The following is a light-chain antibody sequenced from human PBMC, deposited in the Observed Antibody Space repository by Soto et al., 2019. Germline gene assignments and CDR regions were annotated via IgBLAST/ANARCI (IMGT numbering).Light chain of an antibody. CDR1: QSVSSK. V-gene: IGKV3-15*01. Sequence: EIVMTQSPATLSVSPGEGATLSCRASQSVSSKLAWYQQKPGQAPRLLIYGASTRATGIPARFSGSGSGTEFTLIISRLEPEDFAVYYCQQYHSAPFTFGPGTKVDIK. CDR2: GAS. CDR3: QQYHSAPFT. J-gene: IGKJ3*01.